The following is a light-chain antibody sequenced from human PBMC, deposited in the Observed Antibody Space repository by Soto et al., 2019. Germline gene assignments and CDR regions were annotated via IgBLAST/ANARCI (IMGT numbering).Light chain of an antibody. CDR1: QSVRNNY. CDR2: GAS. J-gene: IGKJ5*01. CDR3: QQYGSSIT. V-gene: IGKV3-20*01. Sequence: EIVLTQSPVTLSLSPGEIATLYCRASQSVRNNYLAWYQQKPGQAPRLLIYGASSRATGIPDRFSGSGSGTDFTPTISRLEPEDFAVYYCQQYGSSITFGQGTRLEI.